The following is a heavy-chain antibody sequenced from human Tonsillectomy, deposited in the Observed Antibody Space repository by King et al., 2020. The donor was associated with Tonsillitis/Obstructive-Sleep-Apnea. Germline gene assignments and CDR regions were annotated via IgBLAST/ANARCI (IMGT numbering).Heavy chain of an antibody. CDR1: GDSVSSNSAA. D-gene: IGHD2-2*02. CDR2: TYYRSKWYN. CDR3: ARALVPAAIRPFDY. Sequence: VQLQQSGPGLVNPSQTLSLTCAISGDSVSSNSAAWNWIRQSPSRGLEWLGRTYYRSKWYNDYAVSVKSRITINPDTSKNKFSLQLNFVTPEDTAVYYCARALVPAAIRPFDYWGQGTLVTVSS. V-gene: IGHV6-1*01. J-gene: IGHJ4*02.